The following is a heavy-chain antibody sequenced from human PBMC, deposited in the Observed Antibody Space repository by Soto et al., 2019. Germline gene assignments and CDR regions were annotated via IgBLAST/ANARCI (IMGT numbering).Heavy chain of an antibody. V-gene: IGHV2-26*01. CDR1: GFSLSNARMG. CDR3: AAAGPAYHYYVMAV. D-gene: IGHD6-13*01. Sequence: SGPTLVNPTETLTLTCTVSGFSLSNARMGVSWIRQPPGKALEWLAHIFSNDEKSYSTSLKSRLTISKDTSKSQVVLTMTNMDPVDTATYYCAAAGPAYHYYVMAVCGKGTTVTVAS. CDR2: IFSNDEK. J-gene: IGHJ6*04.